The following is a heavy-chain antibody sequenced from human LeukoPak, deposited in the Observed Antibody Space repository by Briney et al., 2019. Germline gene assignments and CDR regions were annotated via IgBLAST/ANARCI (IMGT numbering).Heavy chain of an antibody. CDR2: ISWNSGSI. Sequence: GRSLRLSCAASGFTFDDYAMHWVRQAPGKGLEWVSGISWNSGSIGYADSVKGRFTISRDNAKNSLYLQMNSLRAEDTALYYCAKDIRGYSGSRFDYWGQGTLVTVSS. D-gene: IGHD5-12*01. CDR1: GFTFDDYA. V-gene: IGHV3-9*01. CDR3: AKDIRGYSGSRFDY. J-gene: IGHJ4*02.